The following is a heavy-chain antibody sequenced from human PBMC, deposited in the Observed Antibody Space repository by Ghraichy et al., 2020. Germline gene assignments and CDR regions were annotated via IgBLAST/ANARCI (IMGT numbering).Heavy chain of an antibody. CDR1: GFNFSDYW. V-gene: IGHV3-7*03. CDR3: ATSGILDY. D-gene: IGHD1-26*01. CDR2: INQDGREK. Sequence: GGSLRLSCAASGFNFSDYWMSWVRQAPGKVLEWVANINQDGREKYSVDSVKGRFTVSRDNAERSLYVQMDSLRAEDTAMYYCATSGILDYWGQGTLVIVSS. J-gene: IGHJ4*02.